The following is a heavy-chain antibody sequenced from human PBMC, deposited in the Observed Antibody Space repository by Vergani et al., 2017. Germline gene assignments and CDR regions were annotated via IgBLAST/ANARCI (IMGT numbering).Heavy chain of an antibody. J-gene: IGHJ6*02. CDR2: ISSSSSYI. D-gene: IGHD2-2*01. Sequence: EVQLVESGGGLVQPGRSLRLSCAASGFTFDDYAMHWVRQAPGKGLEWVSSISSSSSYIYYADSVKGRFTISRDNAKNSLYLQMNSLRAEDTAVYYCARDLVVVVPAAIGYYYGMDVWGQGTTVTVSS. V-gene: IGHV3-21*01. CDR1: GFTFDDYA. CDR3: ARDLVVVVPAAIGYYYGMDV.